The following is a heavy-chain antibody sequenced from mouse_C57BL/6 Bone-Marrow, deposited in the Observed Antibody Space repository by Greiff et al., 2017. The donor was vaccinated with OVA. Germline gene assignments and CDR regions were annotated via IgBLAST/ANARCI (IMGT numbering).Heavy chain of an antibody. D-gene: IGHD6-1*01. J-gene: IGHJ3*01. CDR1: GFNIKDDY. CDR3: TTLYWFAY. V-gene: IGHV14-4*01. Sequence: VQLQESGAELVRPGASVKLSCTASGFNIKDDYMHWVKQRPEQGLEWIGWIDPENGDTEYASKFQGKATITADTSSNTAYLQLSSLTSEDTAVYYCTTLYWFAYWGQGTLVTVSA. CDR2: IDPENGDT.